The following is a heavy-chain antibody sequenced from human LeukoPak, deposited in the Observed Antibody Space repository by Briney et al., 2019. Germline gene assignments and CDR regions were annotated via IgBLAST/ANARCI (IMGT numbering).Heavy chain of an antibody. Sequence: GASVKVSCKASGYTFTGYVMHWVPQAPGQGLEWMGWIDLNSGGRNYAQNFRGRVTMTRDTSISTAYMELSRLTSDVTGVYYCARVRVTGSFGLDLGHWGQGTLVTVSS. D-gene: IGHD1-26*01. CDR1: GYTFTGYV. V-gene: IGHV1-2*02. J-gene: IGHJ4*02. CDR2: IDLNSGGR. CDR3: ARVRVTGSFGLDLGH.